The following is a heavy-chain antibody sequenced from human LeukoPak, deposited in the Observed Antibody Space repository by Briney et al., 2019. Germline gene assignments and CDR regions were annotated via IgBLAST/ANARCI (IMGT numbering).Heavy chain of an antibody. CDR1: GFTFSSYW. Sequence: AGGSLRLSCAASGFTFSSYWMSWVRQSPGKGLEWVANIKQDGSEKYYVDSVKGRFTISRDNAKNSLYLQMNSLRADDTAVYYCARVGALVVATTVDYWGQGTLVTVSS. D-gene: IGHD5-12*01. J-gene: IGHJ4*02. V-gene: IGHV3-7*01. CDR3: ARVGALVVATTVDY. CDR2: IKQDGSEK.